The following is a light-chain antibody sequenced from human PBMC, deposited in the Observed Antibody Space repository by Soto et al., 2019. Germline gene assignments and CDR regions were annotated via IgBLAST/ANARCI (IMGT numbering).Light chain of an antibody. Sequence: QSALTQPASVSGSPGQSITISCTGTRSDVGGYNYVSWYQQHPGKAPKLMIYDVSNRPSGVSKRFSGSKSGNTASLTISGLQAEDEADYYCSSYTSSSTLVFGPGTKLTVL. CDR3: SSYTSSSTLV. J-gene: IGLJ1*01. CDR1: RSDVGGYNY. CDR2: DVS. V-gene: IGLV2-14*01.